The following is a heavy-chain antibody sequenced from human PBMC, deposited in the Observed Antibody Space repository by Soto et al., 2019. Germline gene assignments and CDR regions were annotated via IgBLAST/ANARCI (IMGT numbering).Heavy chain of an antibody. V-gene: IGHV5-51*01. CDR2: IYPGDSDI. CDR1: GYSFPNYW. D-gene: IGHD5-12*01. CDR3: ARRDGYKIDY. J-gene: IGHJ4*02. Sequence: ESLKISCKVSGYSFPNYWIGWVRQMPGKGLEWMGIIYPGDSDIRYSPSFQGQVTISADKSISTAYLQWRSLKASDTAMYYCARRDGYKIDYWGQGTLVTVSS.